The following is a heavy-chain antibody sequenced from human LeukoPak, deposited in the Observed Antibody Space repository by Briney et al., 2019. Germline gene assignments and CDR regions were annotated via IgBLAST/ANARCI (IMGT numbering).Heavy chain of an antibody. Sequence: ASVKVSCKASEYTFTGYYIHWVRQAPGQGLEWMGWINPKSGGTNYAQKFQGRVTMTRDTSISTAYMELSSLRSDGTAVYYCARRSRDGYRPQAFFDYWGQGTVVTASS. CDR3: ARRSRDGYRPQAFFDY. J-gene: IGHJ4*02. V-gene: IGHV1-2*02. CDR2: INPKSGGT. D-gene: IGHD5-24*01. CDR1: EYTFTGYY.